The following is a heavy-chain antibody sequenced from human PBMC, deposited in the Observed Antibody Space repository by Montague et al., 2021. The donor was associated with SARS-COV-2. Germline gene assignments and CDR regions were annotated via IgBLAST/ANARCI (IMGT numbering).Heavy chain of an antibody. V-gene: IGHV4-59*01. J-gene: IGHJ4*02. CDR3: ARVKKDGFNWGLDY. CDR1: SGSISDYY. D-gene: IGHD5-24*01. Sequence: SETLSLTCGVPSGSISDYYWSWIRQPPGEGLEWIGYISHSGSTNYNPSLKSRVTMSLDMSKNDFSLTLNSVTAADTAVYFCARVKKDGFNWGLDYWGQGTLVTVSS. CDR2: ISHSGST.